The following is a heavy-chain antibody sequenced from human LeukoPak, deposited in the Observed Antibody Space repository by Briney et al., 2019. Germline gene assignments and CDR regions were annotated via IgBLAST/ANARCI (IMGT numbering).Heavy chain of an antibody. J-gene: IGHJ4*02. Sequence: ASVKVSCKASGYTFTSYYMHWVRQAPGQGLEWMGIINPSGGSTSYAQKFQGRVTMTRDTSTSTVYMELSSLRSEDTAVYYCARGDGVVVPAAEFIDYWGQGTLVTVSS. CDR2: INPSGGST. CDR3: ARGDGVVVPAAEFIDY. V-gene: IGHV1-46*01. D-gene: IGHD2-2*01. CDR1: GYTFTSYY.